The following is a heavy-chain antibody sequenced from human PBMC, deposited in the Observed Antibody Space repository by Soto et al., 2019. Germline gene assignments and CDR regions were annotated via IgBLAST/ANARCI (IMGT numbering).Heavy chain of an antibody. J-gene: IGHJ4*02. D-gene: IGHD3-22*01. V-gene: IGHV1-18*01. CDR2: ISAYNGNT. CDR3: ARASPYNYYDCSGYYYYFDY. Sequence: ASVKVSCKASGYTFTSYGISWVRQAPGQGLEWMGWISAYNGNTNYAQKLQGRVTMTTDTSTSTAYMELRSLRSDDTAVYYCARASPYNYYDCSGYYYYFDYWGQGTLVTVSS. CDR1: GYTFTSYG.